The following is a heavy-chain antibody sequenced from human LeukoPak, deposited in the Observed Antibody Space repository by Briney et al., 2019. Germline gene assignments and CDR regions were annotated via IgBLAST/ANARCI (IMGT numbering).Heavy chain of an antibody. D-gene: IGHD3-3*01. CDR2: ISSSSSYI. CDR1: GFTFSSYS. CDR3: AREASITIFGVVYYYYYMDV. Sequence: GGSLRLSCAASGFTFSSYSMNWVRQAPGKGLEWISSISSSSSYIYYADSVKGRFTISRDNAKNSLYLQMNSLRAEDTAVYYCAREASITIFGVVYYYYYMDVWGKGTTVTVSS. V-gene: IGHV3-21*01. J-gene: IGHJ6*03.